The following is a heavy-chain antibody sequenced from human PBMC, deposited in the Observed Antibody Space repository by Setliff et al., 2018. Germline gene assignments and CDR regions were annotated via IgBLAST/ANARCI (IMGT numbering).Heavy chain of an antibody. V-gene: IGHV1-3*01. Sequence: ASVKVSCKASGYTFTSYGVHWVRQAPGQRLEWMGWINAANGNTKYSQKFQGRVTITRDTSASTAYMELRSLRYDDTAVYYCARDLDYQYYYDSSGRDAFDIWGQGTMVTVSS. D-gene: IGHD3-22*01. CDR1: GYTFTSYG. CDR2: INAANGNT. J-gene: IGHJ3*02. CDR3: ARDLDYQYYYDSSGRDAFDI.